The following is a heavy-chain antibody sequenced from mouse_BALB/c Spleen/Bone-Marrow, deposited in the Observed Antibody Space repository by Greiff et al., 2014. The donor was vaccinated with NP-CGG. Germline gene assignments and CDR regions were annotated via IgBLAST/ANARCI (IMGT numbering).Heavy chain of an antibody. CDR1: GYTFSSYW. CDR3: ARELGLRLAY. CDR2: ILPGSGST. D-gene: IGHD3-1*01. J-gene: IGHJ3*01. V-gene: IGHV1-9*01. Sequence: VKLQESGAELMKPGASVKISCKATGYTFSSYWIEWVKQRPGHGLEWIGEILPGSGSTNYSEKFKGKATFTADTSSNTAYMQLSSLTSEDSAVYYCARELGLRLAYWGQGTLVTVSA.